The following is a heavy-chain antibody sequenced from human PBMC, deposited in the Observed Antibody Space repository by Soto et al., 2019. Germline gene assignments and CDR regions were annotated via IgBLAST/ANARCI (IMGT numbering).Heavy chain of an antibody. CDR2: INAGNGNT. CDR1: GYTFTSYA. J-gene: IGHJ4*02. D-gene: IGHD4-17*01. CDR3: ARGPSRYGGKDY. V-gene: IGHV1-3*01. Sequence: ASVKVSCKASGYTFTSYAMHWVRQAPGQRLEWMGWINAGNGNTKYSQKFQGRVTITRDTSASTAYMELSSLRSEDTAVYYCARGPSRYGGKDYWGQGTLVTVSS.